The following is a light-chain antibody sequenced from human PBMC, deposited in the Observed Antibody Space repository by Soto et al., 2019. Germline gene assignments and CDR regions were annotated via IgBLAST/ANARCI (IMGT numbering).Light chain of an antibody. J-gene: IGKJ1*01. CDR3: QQYNSYSRT. CDR2: DAS. Sequence: DLQMTQSPSTLSASVGARVTITCRASQSISSWLSWYQQKPGKAPKLLIYDASSLQSGVPSRFSDSVSGTELTITIRGLQPDDCETYDCQQYNSYSRTFGQGTKVDIK. CDR1: QSISSW. V-gene: IGKV1-5*01.